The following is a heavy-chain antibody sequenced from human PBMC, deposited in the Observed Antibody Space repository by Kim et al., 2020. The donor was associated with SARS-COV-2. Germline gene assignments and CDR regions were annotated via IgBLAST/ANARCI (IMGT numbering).Heavy chain of an antibody. Sequence: GGSLRLSCAASGFTFSSYGMHWVRQAPGKGLEWVAVISYDGSNKYYADSVKGRFTISRDNSKNTLYLQMNSLRAEDTAVYYCAKEGDIVATTANWFDPWGQGTLVTVSS. CDR1: GFTFSSYG. J-gene: IGHJ5*02. D-gene: IGHD5-12*01. CDR2: ISYDGSNK. V-gene: IGHV3-30*18. CDR3: AKEGDIVATTANWFDP.